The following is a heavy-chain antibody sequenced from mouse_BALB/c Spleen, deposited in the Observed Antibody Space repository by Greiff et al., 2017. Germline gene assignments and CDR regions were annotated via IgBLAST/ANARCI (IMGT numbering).Heavy chain of an antibody. D-gene: IGHD3-3*01. CDR3: ARKFRDAMDY. Sequence: QVQLQQSGAELAKPGASVKMSCKASGYTFTSYWMHWVKQRPGQGLEWIGYINPSTGYTEYNQKFKDKATLTADKSSSTAYMQLSSLTSEDSAVYYCARKFRDAMDYWGQGTSVTVSS. J-gene: IGHJ4*01. V-gene: IGHV1-7*01. CDR2: INPSTGYT. CDR1: GYTFTSYW.